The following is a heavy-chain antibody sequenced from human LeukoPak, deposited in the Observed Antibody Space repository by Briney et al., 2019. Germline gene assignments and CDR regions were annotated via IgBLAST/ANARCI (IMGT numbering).Heavy chain of an antibody. Sequence: GGSLRLSCAASGFTFDDYGMSWVRQAPGKGLEWVSGINWNGGSTGYADSVKDRFTISRDNAKNSLYLQMNSLRAEDTALYYCARGYSSSALDYWGQGTLVTVSS. J-gene: IGHJ4*02. CDR1: GFTFDDYG. CDR2: INWNGGST. CDR3: ARGYSSSALDY. D-gene: IGHD6-6*01. V-gene: IGHV3-20*04.